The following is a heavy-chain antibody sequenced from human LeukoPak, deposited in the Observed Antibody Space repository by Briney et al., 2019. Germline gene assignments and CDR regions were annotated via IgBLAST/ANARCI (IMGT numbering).Heavy chain of an antibody. Sequence: ASVKVSCKASGYTFTSYGISWVRQAPGQGLEWMGWIGAYNGNTNYAQKLQGRVTMTTDTSTSTAYMELRSLRSDDTAVYYCARGMGITIFGVVIIQAFDYWGQGTLVTVSS. CDR3: ARGMGITIFGVVIIQAFDY. D-gene: IGHD3-3*01. V-gene: IGHV1-18*01. CDR2: IGAYNGNT. J-gene: IGHJ4*02. CDR1: GYTFTSYG.